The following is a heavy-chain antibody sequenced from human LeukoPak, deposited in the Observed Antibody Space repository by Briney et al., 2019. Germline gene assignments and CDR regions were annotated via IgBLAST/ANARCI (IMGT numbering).Heavy chain of an antibody. V-gene: IGHV4-39*02. CDR2: VYYTGST. J-gene: IGHJ4*02. D-gene: IGHD3-22*01. Sequence: TSSETLSLTCTVSGASVTSGGFYWGWLRQSPGKGLQWIATVYYTGSTYYNPSLKSRVTISIDTSKNQFSLNLRSLIAADTAVYYCVRDFYESSGPYYFDYWGQGTLVTVSS. CDR1: GASVTSGGFY. CDR3: VRDFYESSGPYYFDY.